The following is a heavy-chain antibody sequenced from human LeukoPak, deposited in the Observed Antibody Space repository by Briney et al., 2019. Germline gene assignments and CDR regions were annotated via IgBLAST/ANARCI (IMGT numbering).Heavy chain of an antibody. J-gene: IGHJ4*02. D-gene: IGHD3-16*01. CDR3: ASAESHDYGET. CDR2: IKPKSGGT. V-gene: IGHV1-2*02. Sequence: ASVKVSCKASGHTLTGYYLHWVRQAPGQGLEWMGWIKPKSGGTQFAQKFQGRVTMDRDTSLSTVYMELSGLRSGDTAIYYCASAESHDYGETWGQGTLVTVSS. CDR1: GHTLTGYY.